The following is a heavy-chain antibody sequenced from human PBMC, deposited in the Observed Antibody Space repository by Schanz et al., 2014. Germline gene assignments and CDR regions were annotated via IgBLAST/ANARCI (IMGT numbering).Heavy chain of an antibody. CDR1: GFTFSTYW. CDR2: IKQDESER. Sequence: EVQLVESGGGLVQPGGSLRLSCAASGFTFSTYWMSWVRQAPGKGLEWVANIKQDESERSYVDSVKGRFTISRDNARYSLYLEMNSLRAEDMAVYYCARGRARQLVHWFDPWGQGTLVTVSS. CDR3: ARGRARQLVHWFDP. V-gene: IGHV3-7*01. D-gene: IGHD6-13*01. J-gene: IGHJ5*02.